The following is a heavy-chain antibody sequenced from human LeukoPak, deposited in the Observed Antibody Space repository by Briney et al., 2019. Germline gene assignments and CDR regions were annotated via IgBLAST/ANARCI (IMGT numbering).Heavy chain of an antibody. CDR2: INHSGST. V-gene: IGHV4-34*01. J-gene: IGHJ4*02. CDR1: GGSFNGYY. CDR3: ARGFPYSSSSAEIDY. D-gene: IGHD6-6*01. Sequence: TSETLSLTCAVYGGSFNGYYWSWIRQPPGKGLGWIGEINHSGSTNYNPSLKSRVTISVDTSKNQFSLKLSSVTAADTAVYYCARGFPYSSSSAEIDYWGQGTLVTVSS.